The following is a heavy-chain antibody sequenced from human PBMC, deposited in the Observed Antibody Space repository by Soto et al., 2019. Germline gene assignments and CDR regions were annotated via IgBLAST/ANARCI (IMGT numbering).Heavy chain of an antibody. Sequence: ETLSLTCTVSGGSVSSGSYYWSWIRQPPGKGLEWIGYIYYSGSTNYNPSLKSRVTISVDTSKNQFSLKLSSVTAADTAVYYCARSGRFGESRRYYFDYWGQGTLVTVSS. J-gene: IGHJ4*02. CDR2: IYYSGST. D-gene: IGHD3-10*01. CDR1: GGSVSSGSYY. V-gene: IGHV4-61*01. CDR3: ARSGRFGESRRYYFDY.